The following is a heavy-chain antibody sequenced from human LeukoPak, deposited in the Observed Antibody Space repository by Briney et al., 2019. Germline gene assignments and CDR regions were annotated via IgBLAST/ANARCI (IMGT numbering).Heavy chain of an antibody. CDR1: GGSISSATYY. D-gene: IGHD4-11*01. Sequence: SETLSLTCTVPGGSISSATYYWGWVRQPPGKGLEWIAAIYYTGGAYYNPSLKSRAAILVDTSKNQFSLKLTSVTAADTAVYYCTRDPLDYRNPAPNGYMDVWGKGTTVTVSS. J-gene: IGHJ6*03. CDR3: TRDPLDYRNPAPNGYMDV. CDR2: IYYTGGA. V-gene: IGHV4-39*07.